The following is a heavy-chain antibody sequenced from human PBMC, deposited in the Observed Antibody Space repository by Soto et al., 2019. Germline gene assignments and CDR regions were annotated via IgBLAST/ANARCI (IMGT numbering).Heavy chain of an antibody. CDR3: AKWGRGYYLPPWTGEGY. Sequence: GGSLRLPCAASGFTFSSYAMSWVRQAPGKGLEWVSAISGSGGSTYYADSVKGRVTISRDNSKNTLYLQMNSLRAEDTALYYCAKWGRGYYLPPWTGEGYWGQGTLVIVSS. D-gene: IGHD3-22*01. V-gene: IGHV3-23*01. J-gene: IGHJ4*02. CDR1: GFTFSSYA. CDR2: ISGSGGST.